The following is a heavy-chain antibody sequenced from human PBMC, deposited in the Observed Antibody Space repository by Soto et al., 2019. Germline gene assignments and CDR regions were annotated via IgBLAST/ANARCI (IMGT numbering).Heavy chain of an antibody. CDR3: AKDQLPDIMGAAGY. CDR2: ISSSGAYI. D-gene: IGHD6-13*01. J-gene: IGHJ4*02. Sequence: GGSLKLSCAGSGFTFSSYYLNWVRQVPGKGLEWVSYISSSGAYIYYADSVKGRFTISRDNAKNSLYLQMSSLRVEDTDVYYCAKDQLPDIMGAAGYWAQGTLVTVSS. CDR1: GFTFSSYY. V-gene: IGHV3-21*05.